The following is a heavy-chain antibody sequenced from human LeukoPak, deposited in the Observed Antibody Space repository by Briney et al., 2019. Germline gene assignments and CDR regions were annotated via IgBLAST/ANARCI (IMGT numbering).Heavy chain of an antibody. V-gene: IGHV4-38-2*02. J-gene: IGHJ4*02. Sequence: SETLSLTCTVSGYSISSGYYWGWIRQSPGKGLEWIGSIYNSGSTYYNPSLKSRVTISIDTSKNQFSLKLSSVTAADTAVYYCSGGYDFGRFDYWGQGTLVTVSS. CDR2: IYNSGST. D-gene: IGHD3-3*01. CDR1: GYSISSGYY. CDR3: SGGYDFGRFDY.